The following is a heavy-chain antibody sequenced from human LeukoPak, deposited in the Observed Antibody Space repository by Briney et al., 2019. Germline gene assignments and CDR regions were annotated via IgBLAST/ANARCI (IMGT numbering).Heavy chain of an antibody. J-gene: IGHJ4*02. CDR2: ISGSGGST. V-gene: IGHV3-23*01. CDR1: GFTFSSYA. D-gene: IGHD3-22*01. Sequence: GGSLRLSCAASGFTFSSYAMSWVRQAPGKGLEWVSAISGSGGSTYYADSVKGRFTISRDNSKNTLYLQMNSLRAEDTAVYYCARAHYYDSSGYSPFDYWGQGTLVTVSS. CDR3: ARAHYYDSSGYSPFDY.